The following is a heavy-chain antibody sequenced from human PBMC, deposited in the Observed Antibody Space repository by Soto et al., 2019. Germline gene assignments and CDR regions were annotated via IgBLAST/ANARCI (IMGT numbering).Heavy chain of an antibody. V-gene: IGHV4-59*01. J-gene: IGHJ5*02. CDR1: GASISSAY. CDR2: IYYSGTA. CDR3: ARDAGGGYNWFDP. Sequence: QVQLQESGPGLLNPSETLSLTCTVSGASISSAYWSWIRQPPGKGLEWIGDIYYSGTAKYNPSLKSRVTISVDTSKNQFSLRLTSVTAADTAVYYCARDAGGGYNWFDPWGQGTLVTVSS. D-gene: IGHD3-10*01.